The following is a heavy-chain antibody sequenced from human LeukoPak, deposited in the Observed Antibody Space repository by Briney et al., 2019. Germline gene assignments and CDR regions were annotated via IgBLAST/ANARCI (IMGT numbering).Heavy chain of an antibody. J-gene: IGHJ4*02. CDR1: GGSISSGSYY. V-gene: IGHV4-61*02. CDR3: ARLVHRQWFGEPPAYFDY. CDR2: IYTSGST. Sequence: SETLSLTCTVSGGSISSGSYYWSWIRQPAGKGLEWIGRIYTSGSTNYNPSLKSRVTISVDTSKNQFSLKLSSVTAADTAVYYCARLVHRQWFGEPPAYFDYWGQGTLVTVSS. D-gene: IGHD3-10*01.